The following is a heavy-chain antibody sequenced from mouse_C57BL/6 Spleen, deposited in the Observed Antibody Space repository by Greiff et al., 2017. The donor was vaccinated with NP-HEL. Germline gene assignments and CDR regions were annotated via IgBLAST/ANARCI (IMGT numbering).Heavy chain of an antibody. V-gene: IGHV3-6*01. Sequence: EVQVVESGPGLVKPSQSLSLTCSVTGYSITSGYYWNWIRQFPGNKLEWMGYISYDGSNNYNPSLKNRISITRDTSKNQFFLKLNSVTTEDTATYYCARARNYFDYWGQGTTLTVSS. CDR2: ISYDGSN. CDR1: GYSITSGYY. J-gene: IGHJ2*01. CDR3: ARARNYFDY.